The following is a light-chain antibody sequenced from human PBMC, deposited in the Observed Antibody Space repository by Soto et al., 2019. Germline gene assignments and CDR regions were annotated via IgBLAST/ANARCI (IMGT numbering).Light chain of an antibody. CDR3: QQFDNSQWT. CDR2: SAT. Sequence: LVLTQSPCTLALSPGERATISCLPSQSVHSRYLSWYQETVGQAPRLLIYSATTRATGIPDRFSGSGSGTDFTLTISSLETEDFAVYYCQQFDNSQWTFGQGTKVDIK. CDR1: QSVHSRY. V-gene: IGKV3-20*01. J-gene: IGKJ1*01.